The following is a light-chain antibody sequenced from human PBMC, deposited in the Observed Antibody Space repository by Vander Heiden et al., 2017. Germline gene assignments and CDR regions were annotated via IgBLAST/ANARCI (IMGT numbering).Light chain of an antibody. CDR3: LQSYSSLFT. V-gene: IGKV1-39*01. CDR2: AAS. Sequence: DIQMTQCPSSMSVSVGDRVTITCRSSQSSRSYLNWYQQKPGKAPKLLIYAASSLQSGLPSRFSCSGSVTDFTLTISSLQPEDFATYYCLQSYSSLFTFGQGTKLEIK. J-gene: IGKJ2*01. CDR1: QSSRSY.